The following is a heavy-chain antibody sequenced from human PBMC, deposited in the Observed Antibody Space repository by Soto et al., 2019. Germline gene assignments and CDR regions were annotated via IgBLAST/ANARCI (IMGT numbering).Heavy chain of an antibody. J-gene: IGHJ5*02. CDR2: IYYSGSP. Sequence: SETLSLTCTVSGDSISSNYWSWIRQPPGKGLEWIGYIYYSGSPTYNPSLKSRVTMSVDTSKNQFSLKLSSVTAADTAVYYCARSVFPWGQGTLVTVSS. CDR3: ARSVFP. V-gene: IGHV4-59*12. CDR1: GDSISSNY.